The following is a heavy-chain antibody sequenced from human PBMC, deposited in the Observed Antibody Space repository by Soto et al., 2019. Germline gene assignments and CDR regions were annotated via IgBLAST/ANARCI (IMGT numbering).Heavy chain of an antibody. J-gene: IGHJ6*02. V-gene: IGHV4-30-4*01. CDR2: IYHTGNT. CDR1: GGYVNTGDNY. CDR3: ASEPIDGMGV. Sequence: HVQLHQSGPRLVKPSQTLSLECSVIGGYVNTGDNYWSWVRQSPVRGLEWIGYIYHTGNTFYNPAVEKRVTMDVEAAKNEFSLILTSVTAADTAFYFSASEPIDGMGVWFQGTKVTVS.